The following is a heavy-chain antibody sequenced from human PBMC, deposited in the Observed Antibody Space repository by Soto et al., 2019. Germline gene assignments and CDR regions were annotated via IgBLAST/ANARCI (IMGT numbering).Heavy chain of an antibody. Sequence: GGSLRLSCAASGFIFNDYWMTWVRQAPGKGLEWVANIQDNGNKKNYVESVEGRFTISRDNAKNSVYLQMNSLRAEDTAVYYCARDLSREVLGQSTVWYDAFDLWGQGTMVTVSS. CDR3: ARDLSREVLGQSTVWYDAFDL. V-gene: IGHV3-7*04. CDR1: GFIFNDYW. CDR2: IQDNGNKK. J-gene: IGHJ3*01. D-gene: IGHD6-19*01.